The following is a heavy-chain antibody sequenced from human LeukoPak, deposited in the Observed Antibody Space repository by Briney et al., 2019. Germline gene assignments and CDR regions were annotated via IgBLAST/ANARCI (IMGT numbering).Heavy chain of an antibody. CDR3: AREDAARHNWFDP. V-gene: IGHV4-39*02. D-gene: IGHD6-6*01. CDR1: GGSIRSSYYY. J-gene: IGHJ5*02. Sequence: SETLALTCTVSGGSIRSSYYYWGWIRQPPGKGLEWIGSIYDSGSTYYNPSLKSRVTISVDTSKNQFSLKLNSVTAADTAVYYCAREDAARHNWFDPWGQGTLVTVSS. CDR2: IYDSGST.